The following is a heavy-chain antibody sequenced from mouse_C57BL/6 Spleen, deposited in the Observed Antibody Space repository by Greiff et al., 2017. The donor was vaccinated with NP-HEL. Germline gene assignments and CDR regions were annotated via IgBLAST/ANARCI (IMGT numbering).Heavy chain of an antibody. CDR3: ARGTTVAFYYAMDY. CDR1: GYAFSSYW. CDR2: IYPGDGDT. D-gene: IGHD1-1*01. Sequence: VQLQQSGAELVKPGASVKISCKASGYAFSSYWMNWVKQRPGKGLEWIGQIYPGDGDTNYNGKFKGKATLTADKSSSTAYMQLSSLTSEDSAVYFCARGTTVAFYYAMDYGGQGTSVTVSS. V-gene: IGHV1-80*01. J-gene: IGHJ4*01.